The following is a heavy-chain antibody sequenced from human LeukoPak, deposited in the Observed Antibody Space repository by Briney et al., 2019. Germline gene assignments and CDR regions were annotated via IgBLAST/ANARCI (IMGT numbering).Heavy chain of an antibody. J-gene: IGHJ4*02. Sequence: SETLSLTCTVSGGSISSYYWSWIRQPPGKGLEWIGYIYYSGSTNYNPSLKSRVTISVDTSKNQFSLKLSSVTAADTAVYYCARLRSALIPDYWGQGTLVTVSS. V-gene: IGHV4-59*01. D-gene: IGHD3-3*01. CDR2: IYYSGST. CDR3: ARLRSALIPDY. CDR1: GGSISSYY.